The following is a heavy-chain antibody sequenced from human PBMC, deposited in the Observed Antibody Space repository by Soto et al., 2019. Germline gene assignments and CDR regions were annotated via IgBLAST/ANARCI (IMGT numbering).Heavy chain of an antibody. V-gene: IGHV3-21*01. CDR2: ISSSSSYI. Sequence: PGGSLRLSCAASGFTFSSYSMNWVRQAPGKGLEWVSSISSSSSYIYYADSVKGRFTISRDNAKNSLYLQMNSLRAEDTAVYYCARAKRFLETTIYGMDVWGQGTTVTVSS. D-gene: IGHD3-3*01. CDR1: GFTFSSYS. J-gene: IGHJ6*02. CDR3: ARAKRFLETTIYGMDV.